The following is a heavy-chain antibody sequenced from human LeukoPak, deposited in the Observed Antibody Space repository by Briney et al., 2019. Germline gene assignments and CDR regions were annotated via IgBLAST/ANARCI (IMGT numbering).Heavy chain of an antibody. CDR2: IYYSGST. V-gene: IGHV4-59*13. Sequence: SETLSLTCTVSGGSISSYYWSWIRQPPGKGLEWIGYIYYSGSTNYNPSHKSRVTISVDTSKNQFSLKLGSVTAADTAVYYGARDRSEFDCWRQGTLVAVSS. J-gene: IGHJ4*02. CDR1: GGSISSYY. D-gene: IGHD3-3*01. CDR3: ARDRSEFDC.